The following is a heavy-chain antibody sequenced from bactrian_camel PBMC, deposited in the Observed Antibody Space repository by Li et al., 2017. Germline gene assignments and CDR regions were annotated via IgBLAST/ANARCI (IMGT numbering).Heavy chain of an antibody. J-gene: IGHJ6*01. Sequence: HVQLVESGGGLVQPGGSLRLSCATSGFTFSNYYMSWVRQLPGGGLEWVASIYKDGSRTYYPDAVKGRFTISRDNAKNTISLQMDSLKSDDTALYYCATNAANFVFWGQGTQVTVS. CDR1: GFTFSNYY. CDR2: IYKDGSRT. CDR3: ATNAANFVF. V-gene: IGHV3-2*01.